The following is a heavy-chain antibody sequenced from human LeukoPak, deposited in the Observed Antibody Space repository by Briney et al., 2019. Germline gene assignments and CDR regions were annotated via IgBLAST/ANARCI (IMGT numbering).Heavy chain of an antibody. J-gene: IGHJ4*02. V-gene: IGHV3-48*04. CDR1: GFTFSSYS. Sequence: GGSLRLSCAASGFTFSSYSMNWVRQAPGKGLEWVSYISSSSSTIYYADSVKGRFTISRDNAKNSLYLQMNSLRAEDTAVYYCARDPPPEYSSSHLDYWGQGTLVTVSS. CDR3: ARDPPPEYSSSHLDY. CDR2: ISSSSSTI. D-gene: IGHD6-13*01.